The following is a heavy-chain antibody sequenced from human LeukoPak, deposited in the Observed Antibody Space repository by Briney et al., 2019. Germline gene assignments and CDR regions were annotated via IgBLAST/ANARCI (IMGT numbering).Heavy chain of an antibody. CDR1: GFTFNSYA. CDR3: VKCPTRGYSFGYADY. Sequence: GGSLRLXCAASGFTFNSYAMSWDRQAPGKGLECVSGISDSGGSTYYADSVKGRFTISRDNSKNTLYLQMNSLSAEDTAVYYCVKCPTRGYSFGYADYWGQGTLVTVSS. D-gene: IGHD5-18*01. V-gene: IGHV3-23*01. J-gene: IGHJ4*02. CDR2: ISDSGGST.